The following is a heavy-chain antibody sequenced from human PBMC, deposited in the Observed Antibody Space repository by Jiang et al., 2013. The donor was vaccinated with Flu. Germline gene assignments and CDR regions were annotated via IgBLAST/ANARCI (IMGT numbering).Heavy chain of an antibody. Sequence: VQLVESGGGVVQPGRSLRLSCAASGFTFSSYGMYWVRQALVKGLEWVAAISYDGSYKYYADSVRGRLTISRDNSKNTLDLQMNSLGAEDTAMYYCAKGKGLRGVIDPGISDAFDIWGQGTMVTVSS. CDR1: GFTFSSYG. V-gene: IGHV3-30*18. CDR2: ISYDGSYK. D-gene: IGHD3-10*01. CDR3: AKGKGLRGVIDPGISDAFDI. J-gene: IGHJ3*02.